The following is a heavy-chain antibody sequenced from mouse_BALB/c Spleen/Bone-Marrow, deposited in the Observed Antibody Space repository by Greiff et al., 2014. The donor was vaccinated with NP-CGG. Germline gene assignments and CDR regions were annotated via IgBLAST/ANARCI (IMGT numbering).Heavy chain of an antibody. V-gene: IGHV1-63*02. D-gene: IGHD2-5*01. Sequence: QVQLQQPGAELVRPGTSVKISCKASGYTFTNYYLGWVKQRPGHGLEWIGDIYPGGGYTNYNEEFKGKATLTADTSSSTAYMQLSGLTSEDSAVYFCARDSNSKDYFDYWGQGTTLTVSS. CDR3: ARDSNSKDYFDY. J-gene: IGHJ2*01. CDR2: IYPGGGYT. CDR1: GYTFTNYY.